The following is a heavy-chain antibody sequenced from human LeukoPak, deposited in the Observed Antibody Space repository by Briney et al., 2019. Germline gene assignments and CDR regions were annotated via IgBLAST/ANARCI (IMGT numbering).Heavy chain of an antibody. CDR3: AREARVMPFDY. CDR2: ISSSSSYI. D-gene: IGHD3-16*01. V-gene: IGHV3-21*01. CDR1: GFTLSSYS. J-gene: IGHJ4*02. Sequence: GGSLRLSCAASGFTLSSYSMNWVRQAPGKGLEWVSSISSSSSYIYYADSVKGRFTISRDNAENSLYLQMNSLRAEDTAVYYCAREARVMPFDYWGQGTLVTVSS.